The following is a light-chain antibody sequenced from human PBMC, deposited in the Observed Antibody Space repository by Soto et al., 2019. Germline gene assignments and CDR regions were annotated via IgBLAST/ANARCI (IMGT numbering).Light chain of an antibody. V-gene: IGLV2-11*01. Sequence: QAVLTQPRSVSGSPGQSVTISCTGTSSDVGGYNYVSWYQQHPGKAPELMIYDVSKRPSGVPDRFSGSKSANTASXTISGLQAEDEADYYCSSYAGSYTPVVLGGGTKLTVL. CDR3: SSYAGSYTPVV. CDR2: DVS. J-gene: IGLJ2*01. CDR1: SSDVGGYNY.